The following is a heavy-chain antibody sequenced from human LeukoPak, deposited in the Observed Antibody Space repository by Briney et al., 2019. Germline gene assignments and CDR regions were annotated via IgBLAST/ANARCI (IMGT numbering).Heavy chain of an antibody. Sequence: PSETLSLTCAVYGGSFSGYYWSWLRQPPGKGLEWIGEINHSGSTNYNPSLKSRVTISVDTSKNQFSLKLSSVTAADTAVYYCARGPLTNRRLRGSKYFDYWGQGTLVTVSS. CDR3: ARGPLTNRRLRGSKYFDY. D-gene: IGHD3-10*01. V-gene: IGHV4-34*01. J-gene: IGHJ4*02. CDR2: INHSGST. CDR1: GGSFSGYY.